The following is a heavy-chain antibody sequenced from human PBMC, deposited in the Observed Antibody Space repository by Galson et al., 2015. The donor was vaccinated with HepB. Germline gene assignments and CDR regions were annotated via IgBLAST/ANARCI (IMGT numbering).Heavy chain of an antibody. J-gene: IGHJ5*02. D-gene: IGHD6-13*01. Sequence: SLRLSCAASGFTLSNYIMRWVRQAPGKGLEWISGISGSGGSKYYADSVKGRFSISRDNSKNTLSLQMNSLRAEDTAVYYCAKIQRIEAAFSNCFDPWGQGTLVTVSS. CDR2: ISGSGGSK. CDR3: AKIQRIEAAFSNCFDP. V-gene: IGHV3-23*01. CDR1: GFTLSNYI.